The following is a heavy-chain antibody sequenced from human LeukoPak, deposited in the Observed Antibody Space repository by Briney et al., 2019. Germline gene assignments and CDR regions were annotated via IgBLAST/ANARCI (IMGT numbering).Heavy chain of an antibody. CDR3: AREFVAAAGTHTFDY. CDR1: GYSIRSGYY. V-gene: IGHV4-38-2*02. Sequence: SETLSLTCAVSGYSIRSGYYWGWIRQPPGKGLEWIGIIYHSGNTYYNPSLKSRVTISVDTSKNQFSLKLSSVTAADTAVYYCAREFVAAAGTHTFDYWGQGTLVTVSS. D-gene: IGHD6-13*01. CDR2: IYHSGNT. J-gene: IGHJ4*02.